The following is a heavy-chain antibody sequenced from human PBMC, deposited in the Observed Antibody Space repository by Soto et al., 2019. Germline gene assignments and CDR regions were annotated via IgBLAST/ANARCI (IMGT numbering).Heavy chain of an antibody. Sequence: GGSLSLSCAASGFTFSSYWMSWVRQAPGKGLEWVANIKQDGSEKYYVDSVKGRFTISRDNAKNSLYLQMNSLRAEDTAVYYCARVKMTGYKGRYYYYGLDVWAQGTTVTVSS. CDR2: IKQDGSEK. CDR1: GFTFSSYW. V-gene: IGHV3-7*03. D-gene: IGHD3-9*01. J-gene: IGHJ6*02. CDR3: ARVKMTGYKGRYYYYGLDV.